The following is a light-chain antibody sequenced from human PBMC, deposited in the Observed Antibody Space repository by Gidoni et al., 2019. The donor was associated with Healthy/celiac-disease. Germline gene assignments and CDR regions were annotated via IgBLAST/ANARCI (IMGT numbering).Light chain of an antibody. J-gene: IGKJ3*01. Sequence: DLHMPQSPSSLSASVGDRVTITCRASQSISSYLHWYQQKPGKATKLLIYAASSLQSGVPSRFSGSGSGTDFTLTISSLQPEDFATYYCQQSYSNRVTFGPGTKVDIK. CDR3: QQSYSNRVT. V-gene: IGKV1-39*01. CDR1: QSISSY. CDR2: AAS.